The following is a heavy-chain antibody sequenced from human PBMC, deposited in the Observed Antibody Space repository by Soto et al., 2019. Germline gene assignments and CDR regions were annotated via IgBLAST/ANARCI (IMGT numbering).Heavy chain of an antibody. CDR2: ISGSGGST. J-gene: IGHJ3*02. CDR3: ANLDYDSSGYRYDAFDI. D-gene: IGHD3-22*01. CDR1: GFTFSSYA. V-gene: IGHV3-23*01. Sequence: GGSLRLSCAASGFTFSSYAMIWVRQAPGKGLEWVSAISGSGGSTYYADSVKGRFTISRDNSKNTLYLQMNSLRAEDTAVYYCANLDYDSSGYRYDAFDIWGQGTMVTVSS.